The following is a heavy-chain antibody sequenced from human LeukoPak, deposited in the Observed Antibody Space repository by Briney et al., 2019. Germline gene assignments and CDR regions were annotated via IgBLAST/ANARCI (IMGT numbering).Heavy chain of an antibody. Sequence: SETLSFTCTVSGGSISSYYWSWIRQPPGKGLEWIGYIYTSGCTNYNPSLKSRVTISVDTSKNQFSLKLSSVTAADTAVYYCARHRGIAAAGSPFDYWGQGTLVTVSS. CDR1: GGSISSYY. V-gene: IGHV4-4*09. J-gene: IGHJ4*02. CDR3: ARHRGIAAAGSPFDY. CDR2: IYTSGCT. D-gene: IGHD6-13*01.